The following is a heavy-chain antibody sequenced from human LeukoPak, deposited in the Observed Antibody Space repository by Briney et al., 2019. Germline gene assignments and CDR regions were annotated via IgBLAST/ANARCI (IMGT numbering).Heavy chain of an antibody. CDR1: GFTMRNHW. D-gene: IGHD5-24*01. CDR3: ARSRDATYFDY. CDR2: ISGSGGST. J-gene: IGHJ4*02. V-gene: IGHV3-23*01. Sequence: GGSLRLSCAASGFTMRNHWMSWVRQAPGKGLEWVSAISGSGGSTYYADSVKGRLTISRDNSKNTLYLQMNSLRAEDTAVYYCARSRDATYFDYWGQGTLVTVSS.